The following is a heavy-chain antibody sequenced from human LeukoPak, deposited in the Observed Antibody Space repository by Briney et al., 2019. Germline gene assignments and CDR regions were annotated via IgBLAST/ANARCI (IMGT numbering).Heavy chain of an antibody. CDR2: INWNGGST. CDR1: GFTFDDYG. J-gene: IGHJ4*02. D-gene: IGHD6-6*01. CDR3: ASAYSSSSPVDY. Sequence: GGSLRLSCAASGFTFDDYGMSWVRQAPGKGLEWVSGINWNGGSTGYADSVKGRFTISRDNAKNSLYLQMNSLRAEDTAVYYCASAYSSSSPVDYWGQGTLVTVSS. V-gene: IGHV3-20*04.